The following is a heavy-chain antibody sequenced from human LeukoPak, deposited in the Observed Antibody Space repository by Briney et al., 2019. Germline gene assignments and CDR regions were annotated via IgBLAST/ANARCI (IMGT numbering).Heavy chain of an antibody. CDR2: INPSGGST. Sequence: ASVKVSCKASGGTFSSYAISWVRQAPGQGLEWMGIINPSGGSTSYAQKFQGRVTMTRDMSTSTVYMELSSLRSEDTAVYYCARDPPRGEDYYDSSGYSDAFDIWGQGTMVTVSS. CDR3: ARDPPRGEDYYDSSGYSDAFDI. J-gene: IGHJ3*02. D-gene: IGHD3-22*01. CDR1: GGTFSSYA. V-gene: IGHV1-46*01.